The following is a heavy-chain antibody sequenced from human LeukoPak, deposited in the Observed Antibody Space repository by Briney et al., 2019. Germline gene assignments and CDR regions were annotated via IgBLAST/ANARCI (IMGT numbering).Heavy chain of an antibody. V-gene: IGHV3-23*01. D-gene: IGHD1-14*01. Sequence: GGSLRLSCAASGFTFSSYAMSWVRQAPGKGLEWVSAISGSGGSTYYADSVKGRFTISRDNSKNTLYLQMNSLRTEDTAIYYCARGGVRRGYYDYWGQGTLLIVSS. CDR3: ARGGVRRGYYDY. J-gene: IGHJ4*02. CDR2: ISGSGGST. CDR1: GFTFSSYA.